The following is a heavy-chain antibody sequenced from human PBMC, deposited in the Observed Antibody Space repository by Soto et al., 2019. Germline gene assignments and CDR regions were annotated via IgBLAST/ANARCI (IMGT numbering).Heavy chain of an antibody. Sequence: GASVKVSCKASGYTFTSYGISWVRQAPGQGLEWMGWISAYNGNTNYAQKLQGRVTMTTDTSTSTAYMELRSLRSDDTAVYYCARDRVRLRYFEGMDVWGQGTTVTVSS. V-gene: IGHV1-18*01. CDR1: GYTFTSYG. CDR2: ISAYNGNT. J-gene: IGHJ6*02. CDR3: ARDRVRLRYFEGMDV. D-gene: IGHD3-9*01.